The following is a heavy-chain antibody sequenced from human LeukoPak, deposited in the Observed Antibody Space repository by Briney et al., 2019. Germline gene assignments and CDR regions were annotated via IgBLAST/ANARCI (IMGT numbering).Heavy chain of an antibody. CDR2: INPNSGGT. CDR1: GYTFTGYY. J-gene: IGHJ5*02. V-gene: IGHV1-2*06. Sequence: GASVKVSCKASGYTFTGYYMHWVRQAPGQGLEWMGRINPNSGGTNYAQKFQGRVTMTRDTSISTAYMELNRLRSDDTAVYYCARPHTVLYNWFDPWGQGTLVTVSS. D-gene: IGHD4-11*01. CDR3: ARPHTVLYNWFDP.